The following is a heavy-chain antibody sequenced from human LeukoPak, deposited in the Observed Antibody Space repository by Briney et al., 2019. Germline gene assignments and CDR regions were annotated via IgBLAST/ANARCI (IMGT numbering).Heavy chain of an antibody. D-gene: IGHD5-18*01. V-gene: IGHV4-34*01. Sequence: SETLSLTCAVYGGSFSGYYWSWIRQPPGKGLEWIGEINHSGSTNYNPSLKNRVTISVDTSKNQFSLKLSSVTAADTAVYYCARGDRDTAMVGPYYYYGMDVWGQGTTVTVSS. CDR1: GGSFSGYY. CDR3: ARGDRDTAMVGPYYYYGMDV. J-gene: IGHJ6*02. CDR2: INHSGST.